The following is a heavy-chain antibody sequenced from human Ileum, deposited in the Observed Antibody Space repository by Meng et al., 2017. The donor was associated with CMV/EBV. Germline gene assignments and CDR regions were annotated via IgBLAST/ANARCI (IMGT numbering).Heavy chain of an antibody. CDR1: GFTFSSYG. D-gene: IGHD3-10*01. V-gene: IGHV3-30*02. Sequence: GGSLRLSCAASGFTFSSYGMHWVRQAPGKGLEWVTFIRYDGTIKDYADSVKGRFSISRDNSMNRLYLQMSSLRVEDTAVYYCAKDPSELWGQGTLVTVSS. J-gene: IGHJ4*02. CDR3: AKDPSEL. CDR2: IRYDGTIK.